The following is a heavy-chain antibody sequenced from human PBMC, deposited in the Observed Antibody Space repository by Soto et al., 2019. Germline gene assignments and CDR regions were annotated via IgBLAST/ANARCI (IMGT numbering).Heavy chain of an antibody. V-gene: IGHV5-51*01. CDR2: FYPGDSTS. CDR3: ARIIGYCRNNDCSWTFDI. D-gene: IGHD2-15*01. J-gene: IGHJ3*02. Sequence: PGESLKISCKTSGYSFISYWVAWVRQLPGKGLEWMGTFYPGDSTSTYSPSFQGQVTISVDKSISTAYLQLSSLKASDTAMYYCARIIGYCRNNDCSWTFDIWGQGTMVTVS. CDR1: GYSFISYW.